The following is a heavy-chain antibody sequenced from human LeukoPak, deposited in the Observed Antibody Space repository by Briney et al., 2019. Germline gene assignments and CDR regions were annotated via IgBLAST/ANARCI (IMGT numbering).Heavy chain of an antibody. Sequence: GGSLRLSCAASGLTISSNYMSWVRQAPGKGLEWVSVIYSGGSTYYADSVKGRFTISRDNSKNTLYLQMNSLRAEDTAVYYCARGYNWKDHYFDYWGQGTLVTVSS. CDR1: GLTISSNY. CDR2: IYSGGST. CDR3: ARGYNWKDHYFDY. D-gene: IGHD1-20*01. V-gene: IGHV3-66*01. J-gene: IGHJ4*02.